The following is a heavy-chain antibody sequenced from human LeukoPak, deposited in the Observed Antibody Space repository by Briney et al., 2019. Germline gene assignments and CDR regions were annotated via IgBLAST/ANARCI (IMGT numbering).Heavy chain of an antibody. CDR3: VRGYGGTLDH. CDR1: GFTFSSYW. V-gene: IGHV3-74*01. D-gene: IGHD4-23*01. CDR2: INSDGSST. Sequence: GSLRLSCAASGFTFSSYWMHWGRQAPGKGLVWFSRINSDGSSTSYADSVKGRFTISRDNAKNTLHLQMNSLRGEDTAVYYCVRGYGGTLDHWAQGTLVTVSS. J-gene: IGHJ4*02.